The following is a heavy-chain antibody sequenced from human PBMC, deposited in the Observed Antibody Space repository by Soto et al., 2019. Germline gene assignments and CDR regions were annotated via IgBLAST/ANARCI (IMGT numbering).Heavy chain of an antibody. CDR1: GFTFSSYG. D-gene: IGHD6-13*01. J-gene: IGHJ4*02. CDR3: AKSPGEYSSSWYVY. Sequence: QVQLVESGGGVVQPGRSPRLSCAASGFTFSSYGMHWVRQAPGKGLEWVAVISYDGSNKYYADSVKGRFTISRDNSKNTLYLQMNSLRAEDTAVYYCAKSPGEYSSSWYVYWGQGTLVTVSS. CDR2: ISYDGSNK. V-gene: IGHV3-30*18.